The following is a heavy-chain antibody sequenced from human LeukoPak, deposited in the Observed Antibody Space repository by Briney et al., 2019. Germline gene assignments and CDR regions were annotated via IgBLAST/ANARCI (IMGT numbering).Heavy chain of an antibody. CDR3: SRLGHCSGGCCYFDY. CDR2: RHYSAGN. CDR1: GSSINDYY. J-gene: IGHJ4*02. D-gene: IGHD2-15*01. V-gene: IGHV4-59*08. Sequence: SETLSLTCTVSGSSINDYYWSWIRQPPGKGLEWLGYRHYSAGNNNNPSVRSRITISLDASKNQVSLRLSSVSAADTAVYYCSRLGHCSGGCCYFDYWGQGILVTVSS.